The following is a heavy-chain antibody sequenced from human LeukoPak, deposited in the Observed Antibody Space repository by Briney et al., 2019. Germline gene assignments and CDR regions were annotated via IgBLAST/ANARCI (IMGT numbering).Heavy chain of an antibody. CDR3: ARDSYYDILTGYYSPIPIDY. Sequence: PGGSLRLSCAASGFTFSSYAMSWVRQAPGKGLEWVSSISSSSSYIYYADSVKGRFTISRDNAKNSLYLQMNSLRAEDTAVYYCARDSYYDILTGYYSPIPIDYWGQGTLVTVSS. V-gene: IGHV3-21*01. D-gene: IGHD3-9*01. J-gene: IGHJ4*02. CDR1: GFTFSSYA. CDR2: ISSSSSYI.